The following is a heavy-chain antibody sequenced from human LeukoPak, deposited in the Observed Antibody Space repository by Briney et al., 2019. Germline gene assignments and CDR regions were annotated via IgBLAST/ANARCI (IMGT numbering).Heavy chain of an antibody. V-gene: IGHV3-48*01. J-gene: IGHJ4*02. Sequence: PGGSLRLSCAASGFTFSSYAMSWVRQAPGKGLEWLSYISSGSRTIYYADSVKGRFTVSRDNAKSSLYLQMNSLRAEDTAVYYCARESISGHRDFDYWGQGALVTVSS. CDR1: GFTFSSYA. CDR3: ARESISGHRDFDY. D-gene: IGHD1-26*01. CDR2: ISSGSRTI.